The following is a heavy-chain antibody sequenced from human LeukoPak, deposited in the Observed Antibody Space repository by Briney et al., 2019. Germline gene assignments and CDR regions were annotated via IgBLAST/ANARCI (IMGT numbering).Heavy chain of an antibody. CDR3: ATDGAGFDT. Sequence: GGSLRLSCAASGFTFNDYYMSWICQAPGKGLEWLSYINIGGTNTHYADSVKGRFTISRDNAEKSLYLEMNNLRAEDTAVYYCATDGAGFDTWGQGVLVTVSS. J-gene: IGHJ5*02. V-gene: IGHV3-11*01. CDR2: INIGGTNT. CDR1: GFTFNDYY.